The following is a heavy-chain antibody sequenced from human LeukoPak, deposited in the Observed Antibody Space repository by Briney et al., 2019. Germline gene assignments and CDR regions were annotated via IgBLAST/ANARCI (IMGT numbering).Heavy chain of an antibody. CDR2: ISVYNGDT. J-gene: IGHJ5*02. CDR3: ARDHYVSSGYWYDTFDP. Sequence: ASVKVSCKASHFTFSNYGITWVRQVPGQGLEWVGWISVYNGDTNYAQKLQGRITVTTDTSTSTAYMELRSLRSDDTAVYYCARDHYVSSGYWYDTFDPWGQGTLVTVSS. D-gene: IGHD3-22*01. V-gene: IGHV1-18*01. CDR1: HFTFSNYG.